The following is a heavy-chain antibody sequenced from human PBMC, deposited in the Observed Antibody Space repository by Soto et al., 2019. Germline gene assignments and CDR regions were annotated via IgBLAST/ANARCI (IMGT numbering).Heavy chain of an antibody. D-gene: IGHD2-21*01. J-gene: IGHJ3*02. V-gene: IGHV1-46*01. CDR1: GYTFTNYY. Sequence: QAQLVQSGAEVKKPGASVTVSCKASGYTFTNYYIHWMRQAPGQGLEWMGIINPSGGRTDYSQKCRGRVTMTTDTSTNTVYMELSSLRSEDTAVYYCAKVVSVDAFDIWGQGTMVTVSS. CDR3: AKVVSVDAFDI. CDR2: INPSGGRT.